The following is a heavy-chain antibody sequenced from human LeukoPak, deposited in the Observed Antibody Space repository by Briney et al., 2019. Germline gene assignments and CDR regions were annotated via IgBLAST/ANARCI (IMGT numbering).Heavy chain of an antibody. CDR1: GGSISSYY. Sequence: SETLSLTCTASGGSISSYYWSWIRQPPEKGLEWIGYIYYSGSTNYNPSLKSRVTISVDTSKNQFSLKLSSVTAADTAVYYCARRVAVSARYYFDYWGQGTLVTVSS. D-gene: IGHD2-21*01. CDR2: IYYSGST. V-gene: IGHV4-59*08. J-gene: IGHJ4*02. CDR3: ARRVAVSARYYFDY.